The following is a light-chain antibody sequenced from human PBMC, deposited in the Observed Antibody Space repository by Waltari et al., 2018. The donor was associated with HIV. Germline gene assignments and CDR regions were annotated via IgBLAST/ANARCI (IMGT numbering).Light chain of an antibody. Sequence: SYELTQPPSLSVSPGQTARITCSGDALSMQYGYWYQQKPGQAPVLVIYKDSERSSGIPERFSGSSSGTTVTWTSSGAQDEDEAADFCQSTDRSGSYIIFGGGTKLTVL. J-gene: IGLJ2*01. CDR1: ALSMQY. V-gene: IGLV3-25*03. CDR2: KDS. CDR3: QSTDRSGSYII.